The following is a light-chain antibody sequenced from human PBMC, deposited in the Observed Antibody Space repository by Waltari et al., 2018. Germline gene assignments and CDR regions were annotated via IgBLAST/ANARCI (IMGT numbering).Light chain of an antibody. V-gene: IGLV2-14*03. Sequence: QSALTQPPSVSGSPGQAITIPCTGTSSDIGFYTFVSWYQQHPGKAPKLIIYHVTNRPSGVSNRFSGSRSGNTASLTISGLQAEDEADYYCAAETSRSTLYVFGTGTKVTVL. CDR1: SSDIGFYTF. J-gene: IGLJ1*01. CDR2: HVT. CDR3: AAETSRSTLYV.